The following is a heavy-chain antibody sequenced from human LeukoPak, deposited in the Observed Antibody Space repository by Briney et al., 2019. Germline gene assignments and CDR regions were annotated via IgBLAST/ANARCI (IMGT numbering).Heavy chain of an antibody. D-gene: IGHD3-22*01. Sequence: GGSLRLSCAASGFTFSSYAMSWVRQAPGKGLEWVSAISGSGGSTYYADSVKGRLTISRDNSKNTLYLQMNSLRAEDTAVYYCAKSSPRHYYDSSGYNYWGQGTLVTVSS. CDR2: ISGSGGST. J-gene: IGHJ4*02. V-gene: IGHV3-23*01. CDR3: AKSSPRHYYDSSGYNY. CDR1: GFTFSSYA.